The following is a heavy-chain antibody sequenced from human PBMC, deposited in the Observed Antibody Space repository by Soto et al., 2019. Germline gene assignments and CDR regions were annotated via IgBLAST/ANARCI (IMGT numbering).Heavy chain of an antibody. J-gene: IGHJ4*02. CDR2: IRFDGSNI. V-gene: IGHV3-33*01. CDR1: EIIFSGYG. Sequence: GGSLRLSCAVSEIIFSGYGMHWVRQAPGKGLEWVAVIRFDGSNIHYADSVKGRFTISRDNSKNTLYLQMDSLRAEDTAVYYCARDGVGGTVLFGHLAYWGQGALVTVDS. D-gene: IGHD1-26*01. CDR3: ARDGVGGTVLFGHLAY.